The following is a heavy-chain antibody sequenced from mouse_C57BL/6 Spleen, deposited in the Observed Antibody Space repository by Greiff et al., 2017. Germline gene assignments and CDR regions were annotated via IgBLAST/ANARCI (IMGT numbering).Heavy chain of an antibody. Sequence: EVQLQQSGPELVKPGASEKIPCKASGYTFTDYNMDWVKQSHGKSLEWIGDFNPNNGGTIYNQKFKGKATLTVDKSSSTASMELHSLTSEDTAVYYCARTAYYSNKGYWYFDVWGTGTTVTVSS. J-gene: IGHJ1*03. V-gene: IGHV1-18*01. CDR2: FNPNNGGT. D-gene: IGHD2-5*01. CDR3: ARTAYYSNKGYWYFDV. CDR1: GYTFTDYN.